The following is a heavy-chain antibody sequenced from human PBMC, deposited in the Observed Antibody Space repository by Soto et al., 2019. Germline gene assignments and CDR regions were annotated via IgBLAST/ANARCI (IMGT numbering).Heavy chain of an antibody. CDR2: IYYSGST. V-gene: IGHV4-61*05. D-gene: IGHD6-19*01. CDR1: GDSIISNGHY. Sequence: PSETLSLTCTVSGDSIISNGHYWGWIRQPPGKGLEWIGYIYYSGSTNYNPSLKSRVTISVDTSKNQFSLKLGSVTAADTAVYYCARAFYSSGWYGNFDYWGQGTLVTVSS. CDR3: ARAFYSSGWYGNFDY. J-gene: IGHJ4*02.